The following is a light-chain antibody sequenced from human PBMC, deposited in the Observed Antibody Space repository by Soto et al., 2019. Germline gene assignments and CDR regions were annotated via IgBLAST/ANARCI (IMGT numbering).Light chain of an antibody. Sequence: EILLTQSPATLSLSPGEIATLSCSASQSVSSYLAWYQQKPGQAPRLLIYDASNRATGIPARFSGSGSGTDFTLTISSLEPEDFAVYYCQQSSNWPPYNFGQGTKVDIK. J-gene: IGKJ2*01. CDR3: QQSSNWPPYN. CDR2: DAS. CDR1: QSVSSY. V-gene: IGKV3-11*01.